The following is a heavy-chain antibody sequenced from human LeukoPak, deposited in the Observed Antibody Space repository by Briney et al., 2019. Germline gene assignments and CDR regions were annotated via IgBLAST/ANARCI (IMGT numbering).Heavy chain of an antibody. CDR2: IYHSGST. J-gene: IGHJ5*02. D-gene: IGHD6-19*01. Sequence: SETLSLTCTVSGYSISSSNWWSWVRQPPGKGLEWIGEIYHSGSTNYNPSLKSRVTISVDTSKNQFSLKLSSVTAADTAVYYCASQQWLATSNWFDPWGQGTLVTVSS. CDR3: ASQQWLATSNWFDP. CDR1: GYSISSSNW. V-gene: IGHV4-4*02.